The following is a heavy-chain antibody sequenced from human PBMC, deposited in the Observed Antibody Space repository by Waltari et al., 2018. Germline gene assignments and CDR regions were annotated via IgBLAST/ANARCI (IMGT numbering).Heavy chain of an antibody. J-gene: IGHJ4*02. V-gene: IGHV3-49*03. D-gene: IGHD4-17*01. Sequence: EVQLVESGGGLVQPGRSLTLSCTTSGLPFGDYTMSWFRQAPGKGLEWVGFIRSKGNGGTTENAASVKGRFTISIDDSKSIAYLQMSSLKTEDTAVYYCAYGDYEVWGQGTLVTVSS. CDR2: IRSKGNGGTT. CDR1: GLPFGDYT. CDR3: AYGDYEV.